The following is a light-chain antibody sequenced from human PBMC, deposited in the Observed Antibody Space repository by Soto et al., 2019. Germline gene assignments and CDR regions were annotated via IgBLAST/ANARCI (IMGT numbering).Light chain of an antibody. V-gene: IGKV3-11*01. CDR2: DVS. J-gene: IGKJ4*01. Sequence: EIVLTQSPATLSLSPGERATLSCRASQSVSSFVAWYQQRPGQPPRLLIYDVSKRATGSPTRFSGSGPGTDFNLTISSLEPEDFAVYYCQQRINWPLTFGGGTKVEIK. CDR1: QSVSSF. CDR3: QQRINWPLT.